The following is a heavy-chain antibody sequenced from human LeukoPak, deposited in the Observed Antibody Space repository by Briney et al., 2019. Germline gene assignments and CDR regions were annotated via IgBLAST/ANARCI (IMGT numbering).Heavy chain of an antibody. CDR1: GYSLTAYN. J-gene: IGHJ5*02. CDR2: INPNSGGT. Sequence: ASVKVSCKASGYSLTAYNIHWVRQAPGQGLEWMAWINPNSGGTNCAQKFQGRVTVTRDTSISTAYMEMSSLTSDDTAVYYCARLVRGLYWFDPWGQGTQVTVSS. D-gene: IGHD3-10*01. V-gene: IGHV1-2*02. CDR3: ARLVRGLYWFDP.